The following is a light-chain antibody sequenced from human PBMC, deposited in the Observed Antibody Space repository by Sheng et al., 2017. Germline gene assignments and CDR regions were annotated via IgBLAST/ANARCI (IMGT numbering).Light chain of an antibody. CDR1: ESISSK. CDR3: QQRTNWPL. V-gene: IGKV3-11*01. J-gene: IGKJ4*01. Sequence: IVMTQSPATLSVSPGERATLSCRASESISSKLAWYQQKRGQSPRLLIYDASSRATGIPARFSGSGSGTDFTLTISSLEPEDFAVYYCQQRTNWPLFGGGTKVEIK. CDR2: DAS.